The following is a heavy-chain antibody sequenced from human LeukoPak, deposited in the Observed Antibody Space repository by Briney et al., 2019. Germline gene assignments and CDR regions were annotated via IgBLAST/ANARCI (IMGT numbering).Heavy chain of an antibody. V-gene: IGHV3-7*04. CDR2: IKQDGSVK. J-gene: IGHJ4*02. Sequence: EGSLRLSCAASGFIFSSYWMSWVRQAPGKGLEWVANIKQDGSVKYYVDSVKGRFTISRDNAKKSLDLQMNSLRAEDTAVYYCARDFAPLTADEYWGQGTLVTVSS. CDR3: ARDFAPLTADEY. CDR1: GFIFSSYW. D-gene: IGHD2-21*02.